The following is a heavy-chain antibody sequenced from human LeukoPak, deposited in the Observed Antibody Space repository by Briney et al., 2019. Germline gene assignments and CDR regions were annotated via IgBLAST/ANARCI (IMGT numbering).Heavy chain of an antibody. CDR1: GYSISSGYY. CDR3: ARGNYYDSSTYYRAFDI. J-gene: IGHJ3*02. Sequence: SETLSLTCTVSGYSISSGYYWGWIRQPPGKGLEWIGNIYNSGSTYYSASLKSRVTISVDTSKNQYTLKLGSVTAADTAVYYCARGNYYDSSTYYRAFDIWGQGTMVTVSS. D-gene: IGHD3-22*01. V-gene: IGHV4-38-2*02. CDR2: IYNSGST.